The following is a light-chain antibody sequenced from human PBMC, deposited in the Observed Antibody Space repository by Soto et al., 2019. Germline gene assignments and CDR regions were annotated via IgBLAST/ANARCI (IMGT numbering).Light chain of an antibody. CDR2: DVN. CDR3: FSKISGFVYG. Sequence: QSALAQPASVSGSFGQAITISCSGPNTDLGVYGYVSWYQHQPGKAPKLFIYDVNNRPSGISDRFSGSKSGDTASLTISGLQAEDESDYFCFSKISGFVYGFGTGTKLTVL. V-gene: IGLV2-14*01. J-gene: IGLJ1*01. CDR1: NTDLGVYGY.